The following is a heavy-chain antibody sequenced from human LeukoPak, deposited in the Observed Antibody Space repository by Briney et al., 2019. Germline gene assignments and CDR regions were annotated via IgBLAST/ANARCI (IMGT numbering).Heavy chain of an antibody. CDR1: GYTFTSYG. CDR3: ARIRYNGSYYLGGLDWFDP. D-gene: IGHD1-26*01. V-gene: IGHV1-18*01. J-gene: IGHJ5*02. Sequence: ASVKVSCKASGYTFTSYGISWVRQAPGQGLEWMGWISAFNGNTNYAQKLQGRVTMTTDTSTSTAYMELRSLRSDDTAVYYCARIRYNGSYYLGGLDWFDPWGQGTLVTVSS. CDR2: ISAFNGNT.